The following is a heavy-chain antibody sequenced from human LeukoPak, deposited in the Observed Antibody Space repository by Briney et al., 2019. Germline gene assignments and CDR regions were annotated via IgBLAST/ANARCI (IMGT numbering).Heavy chain of an antibody. CDR3: ARDRAGGDAFDI. CDR1: GFTFSSYG. J-gene: IGHJ3*02. D-gene: IGHD3-10*01. CDR2: IWYDGSNK. Sequence: GRSLRLSCAASGFTFSSYGMHWVRQAPGKGLEWVALIWYDGSNKYYADSVKGRFTISRDNSKNTLYLQMDSLRAEDTAVYYCARDRAGGDAFDIWGQGTTVTVSS. V-gene: IGHV3-33*01.